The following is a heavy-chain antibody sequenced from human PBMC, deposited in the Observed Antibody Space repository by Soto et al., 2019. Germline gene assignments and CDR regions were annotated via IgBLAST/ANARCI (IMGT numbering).Heavy chain of an antibody. CDR1: GVTFSTYA. Sequence: ESGGGLVQPGGSLRLSCAASGVTFSTYAMNWVRQAPGKGLEWVATISDTGGGTFYAASVKGRFTISRDNSKNTLFLQMHSLRADDSAIYFCAIGRHKTSGSNTWFDPWGRGTLVTVSS. V-gene: IGHV3-23*01. J-gene: IGHJ5*02. D-gene: IGHD3-22*01. CDR3: AIGRHKTSGSNTWFDP. CDR2: ISDTGGGT.